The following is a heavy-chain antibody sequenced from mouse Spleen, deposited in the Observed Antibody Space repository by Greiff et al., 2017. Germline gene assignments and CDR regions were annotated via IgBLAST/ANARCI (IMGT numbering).Heavy chain of an antibody. Sequence: EVKLVESGGGLVKPGGSLKLSCAASGFTFSDYGMHWVRQAPEKGLEWVAYISSGSSTIYYADTVKGRFTISRDNAKNTLFLQMTSLRSEDTAMYYCARVLSLYHAMDYWGQGTSVTVSS. D-gene: IGHD1-1*02. CDR2: ISSGSSTI. V-gene: IGHV5-17*01. CDR1: GFTFSDYG. J-gene: IGHJ4*01. CDR3: ARVLSLYHAMDY.